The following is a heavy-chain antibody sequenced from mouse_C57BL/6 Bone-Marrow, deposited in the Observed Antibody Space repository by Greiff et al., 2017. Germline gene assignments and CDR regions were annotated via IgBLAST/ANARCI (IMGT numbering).Heavy chain of an antibody. J-gene: IGHJ3*01. CDR3: ARGSYDYDEGTWFAY. Sequence: VQLQESGAELARPGASVKLSCKASGYTFTSYGIRWVKQRTGQDLEWIGEIYPRSGNTYYNEKSKGQATLTADKSSSPTYMELRSLTSENSAVYFCARGSYDYDEGTWFAYWGQGTLVTVSA. D-gene: IGHD2-4*01. V-gene: IGHV1-81*01. CDR2: IYPRSGNT. CDR1: GYTFTSYG.